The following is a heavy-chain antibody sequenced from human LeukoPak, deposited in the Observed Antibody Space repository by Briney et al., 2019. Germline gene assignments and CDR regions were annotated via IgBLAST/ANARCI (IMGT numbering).Heavy chain of an antibody. CDR2: IYPGDADT. V-gene: IGHV5-51*01. J-gene: IGHJ5*02. Sequence: GEPLKIPCKASGYSSTSYWIGWVGKLHGKGLNWMRIIYPGDADTRYSPSFQGQVTISADKSISTAYLQWSSLRASDTAMYYCARREWRGDWFDPWGQGTLVTVSS. CDR1: GYSSTSYW. CDR3: ARREWRGDWFDP. D-gene: IGHD3-3*01.